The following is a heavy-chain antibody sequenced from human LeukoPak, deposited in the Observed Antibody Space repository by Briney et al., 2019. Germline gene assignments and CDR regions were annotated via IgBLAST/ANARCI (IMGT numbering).Heavy chain of an antibody. Sequence: GGSLRLSCAASGFSFISYEMSWVRQAPGKGLGWVSYINRAGTNEEYADSVKGRFTISRDNAKNSLYLQMYSLRAEDAAVSYCARVEQLNYFAYWGQGTLVTVSS. CDR2: INRAGTNE. CDR3: ARVEQLNYFAY. D-gene: IGHD1/OR15-1a*01. J-gene: IGHJ4*02. CDR1: GFSFISYE. V-gene: IGHV3-48*03.